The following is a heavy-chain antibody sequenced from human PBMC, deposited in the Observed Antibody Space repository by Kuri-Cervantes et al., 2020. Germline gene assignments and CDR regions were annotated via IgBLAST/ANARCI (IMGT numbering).Heavy chain of an antibody. V-gene: IGHV2-5*02. D-gene: IGHD1-20*01. CDR1: GFSLNTGGVG. Sequence: SGPTLVKPTQTLTLTCTFSGFSLNTGGVGVGWIRQPPGKALEWLALIYWDDDKRYSPSLKSRLTISKDTSKNQVVLTMTNMDPVDTGTYYCARKILTGPFDYWGQGTLVTVSS. CDR3: ARKILTGPFDY. J-gene: IGHJ4*02. CDR2: IYWDDDK.